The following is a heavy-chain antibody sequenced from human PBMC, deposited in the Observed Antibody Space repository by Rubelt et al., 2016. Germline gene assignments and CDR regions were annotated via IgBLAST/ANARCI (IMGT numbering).Heavy chain of an antibody. D-gene: IGHD2/OR15-2a*01. CDR3: SMETSTYSDAVDS. Sequence: QLQLQESGPGLVKPSETLSLTCTVSSGSIGSSGYYWGWIRQPPGKGLEWIASIYYSGTTYYNPSLKSRLTVSVDISKNEGPQRWNSGTAAETAVYFCSMETSTYSDAVDSWGQGTMVTVSS. CDR2: IYYSGTT. J-gene: IGHJ3*02. V-gene: IGHV4-39*01. CDR1: SGSIGSSGYY.